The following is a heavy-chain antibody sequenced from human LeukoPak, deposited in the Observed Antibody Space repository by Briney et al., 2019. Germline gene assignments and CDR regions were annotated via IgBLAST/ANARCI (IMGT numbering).Heavy chain of an antibody. CDR3: ARVRNDYYYGMDV. V-gene: IGHV4-30-4*01. CDR2: IYYSGST. Sequence: SQTLSLTCTVSGGSISSGDYYWSWIRQPPGKGLEWIGYIYYSGSTYYNPSLKSRVTISVDTSKNQFSLKLSSVTAADTAVYYCARVRNDYYYGMDVWGQGTTVTVSS. D-gene: IGHD4-11*01. CDR1: GGSISSGDYY. J-gene: IGHJ6*02.